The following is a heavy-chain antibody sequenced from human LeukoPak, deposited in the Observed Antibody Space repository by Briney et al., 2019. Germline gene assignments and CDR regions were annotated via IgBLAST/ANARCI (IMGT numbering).Heavy chain of an antibody. CDR2: IYYSGST. Sequence: SETLSLTCTVSGGSISSYYWSWIRQPPGKGLEWIGYIYYSGSTNYNPSLKSRVTISVDTSKNQFSLKLSSVTAADTAVYYCAGSYYNYGMDVWGQGTTVTVSS. J-gene: IGHJ6*02. V-gene: IGHV4-59*01. CDR1: GGSISSYY. CDR3: AGSYYNYGMDV.